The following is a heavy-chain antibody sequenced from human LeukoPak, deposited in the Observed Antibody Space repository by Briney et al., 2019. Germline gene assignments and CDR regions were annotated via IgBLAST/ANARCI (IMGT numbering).Heavy chain of an antibody. D-gene: IGHD2-2*01. CDR2: INPSGGST. Sequence: GASVKVSCKASGYTFTSYYMHWVRQAPGQGLEWMGIINPSGGSTSYALKFQGRVTMTRDTSTSTVYMELSSLRSEDTAVYYCARDETNCSSTSCYPSNWFDPWGQGTLVTVSS. CDR1: GYTFTSYY. J-gene: IGHJ5*02. CDR3: ARDETNCSSTSCYPSNWFDP. V-gene: IGHV1-46*01.